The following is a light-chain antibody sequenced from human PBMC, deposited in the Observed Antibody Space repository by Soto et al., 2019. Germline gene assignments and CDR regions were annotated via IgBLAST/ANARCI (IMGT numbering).Light chain of an antibody. V-gene: IGLV1-47*01. CDR1: SSNIGSNY. Sequence: QSVLTQPPSASGTPGQRATISCSGSSSNIGSNYVYWYQQLPGTAPKLLIYRNNQRPSGVPDRFSGSKSGTSASLAISGLGSEDEADYYCAAWDDSLSGDVVFGGGTKVTVL. CDR3: AAWDDSLSGDVV. J-gene: IGLJ2*01. CDR2: RNN.